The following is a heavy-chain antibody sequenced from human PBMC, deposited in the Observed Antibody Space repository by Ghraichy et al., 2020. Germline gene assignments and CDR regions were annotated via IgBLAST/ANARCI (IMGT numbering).Heavy chain of an antibody. D-gene: IGHD4-23*01. V-gene: IGHV3-48*02. CDR1: GFTLSGNT. J-gene: IGHJ6*02. CDR2: ITSTSSPK. Sequence: GGSLRLSCAASGFTLSGNTMNWVRQSPGKGLEWVSYITSTSSPKFYADSVKGRFTISRDNAQNSLYLQMNGLRDDDTAVYYCARGSTVVRFFYNDGMDVWGQGTTVTVSS. CDR3: ARGSTVVRFFYNDGMDV.